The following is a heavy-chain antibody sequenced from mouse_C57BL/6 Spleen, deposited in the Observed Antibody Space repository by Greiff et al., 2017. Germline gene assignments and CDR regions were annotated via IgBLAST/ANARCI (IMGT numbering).Heavy chain of an antibody. Sequence: QVQLQQPGAELVKPGASVKVSCKASGYTFTSYWMHWVKQRPGQGLEWIGRIHPSDSDTNYNQKFKGKATLTVYKYSSTAYMQLSSLTSEDSAVYYCAIWEATRGFAYWGQGTLVTVSA. D-gene: IGHD1-1*01. V-gene: IGHV1-74*01. CDR3: AIWEATRGFAY. CDR2: IHPSDSDT. CDR1: GYTFTSYW. J-gene: IGHJ3*01.